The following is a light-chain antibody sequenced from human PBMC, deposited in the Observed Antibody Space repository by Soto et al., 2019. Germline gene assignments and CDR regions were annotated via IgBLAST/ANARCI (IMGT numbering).Light chain of an antibody. V-gene: IGKV3-11*01. CDR2: DVS. CDR3: QQRSKWPLT. Sequence: EIVLTQSPATLSLSPGERATLSCTASQSVTNYLVWYQQKPGQAPRLLIHDVSNRATGIPARFSGSGSGTDFTLTISSLEPEDFAVYYCQQRSKWPLTFGGGTKVEI. CDR1: QSVTNY. J-gene: IGKJ4*01.